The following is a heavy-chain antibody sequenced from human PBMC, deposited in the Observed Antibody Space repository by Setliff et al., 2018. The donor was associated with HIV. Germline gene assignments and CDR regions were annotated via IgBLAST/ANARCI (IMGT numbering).Heavy chain of an antibody. CDR1: GYTFTRHY. CDR2: INPSGGST. CDR3: ARGADTARLPREYYYYYGMDV. J-gene: IGHJ6*02. D-gene: IGHD5-18*01. V-gene: IGHV1-46*01. Sequence: ASVKVSCKASGYTFTRHYMHWVRQAPGQGLEWMGIINPSGGSTYSAQNFQGRVTLTRDTSTSTVYMGLRSLRSEDTAMYYCARGADTARLPREYYYYYGMDVWGQGTTVTV.